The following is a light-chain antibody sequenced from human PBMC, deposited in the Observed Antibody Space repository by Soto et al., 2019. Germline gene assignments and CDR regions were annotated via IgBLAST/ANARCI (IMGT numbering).Light chain of an antibody. CDR1: QTLTTRF. CDR3: QQYGSLPYT. V-gene: IGKV3-20*01. Sequence: EIVLTQSPGTLSLSPGERATLSCMASQTLTTRFLAWYQQKPGQAPRLLIYGASSRATGIPDRFSGSGSGTDFTLTISRLEPEDFAVYSCQQYGSLPYTFGQGTTLEIK. J-gene: IGKJ2*01. CDR2: GAS.